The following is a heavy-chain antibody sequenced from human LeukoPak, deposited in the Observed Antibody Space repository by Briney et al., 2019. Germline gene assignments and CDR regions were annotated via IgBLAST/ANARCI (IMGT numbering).Heavy chain of an antibody. J-gene: IGHJ4*02. V-gene: IGHV1-3*01. Sequence: ASVKVSCKASGYTFTSYAMHWVRQAPGQRLEWMGWINAGNGNTKYSQKFQGRVTITRDTSASTAYMELSSLRSEDTAVYYCARGRGIQLWPFDYWGQGTLVTVSS. CDR1: GYTFTSYA. CDR2: INAGNGNT. D-gene: IGHD5-18*01. CDR3: ARGRGIQLWPFDY.